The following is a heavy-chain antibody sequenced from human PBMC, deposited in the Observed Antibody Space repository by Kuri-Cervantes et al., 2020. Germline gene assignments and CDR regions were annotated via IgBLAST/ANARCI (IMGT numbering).Heavy chain of an antibody. CDR2: INHSGST. CDR1: GGSFSGYY. J-gene: IGHJ4*02. V-gene: IGHV4-34*01. CDR3: ARAVRN. Sequence: ESLKISCAVYGGSFSGYYWSWIRQPPGKGLEWIGEINHSGSTNYIPSLKSRVTISVDTSKNQFSLKLSSVTAADTAVYYCARAVRNWGQGTLVTVSS.